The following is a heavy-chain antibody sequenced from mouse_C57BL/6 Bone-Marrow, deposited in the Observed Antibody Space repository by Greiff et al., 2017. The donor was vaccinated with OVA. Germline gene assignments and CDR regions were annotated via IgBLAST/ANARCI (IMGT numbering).Heavy chain of an antibody. CDR3: ARKGALTGTFAY. J-gene: IGHJ3*01. CDR2: IYPGDGDT. V-gene: IGHV1-80*01. CDR1: GYAFSSYW. D-gene: IGHD4-1*01. Sequence: VQLQESGAELVKPGASVKISCKASGYAFSSYWMNWVKQRPGKGLEWIGQIYPGDGDTNYNGKFKGKATLTADKSYSTAYMQLSSLTSEDSAVYFCARKGALTGTFAYWGQGTLVTVSA.